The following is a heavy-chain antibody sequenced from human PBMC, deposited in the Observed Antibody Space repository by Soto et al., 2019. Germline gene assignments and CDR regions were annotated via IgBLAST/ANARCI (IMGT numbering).Heavy chain of an antibody. CDR2: ISGSGAAT. J-gene: IGHJ4*02. Sequence: EVQLLGSGGGLVQPGGSLRLSCTASRFTFSSYAMTWIRQAPGKGLEWVSSISGSGAATYYAGSVKGRFTISRDNFKNTLYLQMNTPRADDTALYYCAKVRLFGVLTNPSFDYWGQGTLVTVSS. D-gene: IGHD3-16*01. CDR1: RFTFSSYA. CDR3: AKVRLFGVLTNPSFDY. V-gene: IGHV3-23*01.